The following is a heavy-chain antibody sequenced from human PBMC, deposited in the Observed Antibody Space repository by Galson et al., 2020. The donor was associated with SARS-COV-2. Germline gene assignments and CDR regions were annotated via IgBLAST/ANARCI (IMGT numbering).Heavy chain of an antibody. Sequence: SETLSLTCTVSGGSISSGDYYWSWIRQPPGKGLEWIGYIYYSGSTYYNPSLKSRVTISVDTSKNQFSLKLSSVTAADTAVYYCPRALQSITIFGVVKMYYFDYWGQGTLVTVSS. V-gene: IGHV4-30-4*01. CDR3: PRALQSITIFGVVKMYYFDY. D-gene: IGHD3-3*01. J-gene: IGHJ4*02. CDR2: IYYSGST. CDR1: GGSISSGDYY.